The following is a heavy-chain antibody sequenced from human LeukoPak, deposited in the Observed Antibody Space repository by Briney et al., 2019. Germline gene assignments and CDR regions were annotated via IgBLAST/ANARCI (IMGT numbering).Heavy chain of an antibody. V-gene: IGHV4-39*07. CDR3: AREARFALPVVGSGDY. CDR2: MFYNGAT. CDR1: GGSISSSDYY. D-gene: IGHD6-19*01. Sequence: PSETLSLTCSVSGGSISSSDYYWGWIHQPPGKGLEWIGTMFYNGATKSNPSLSSRVTMSIDTSKNQFSLKLRSVTAADTAVYYYAREARFALPVVGSGDYWGQGTLVTVSS. J-gene: IGHJ4*02.